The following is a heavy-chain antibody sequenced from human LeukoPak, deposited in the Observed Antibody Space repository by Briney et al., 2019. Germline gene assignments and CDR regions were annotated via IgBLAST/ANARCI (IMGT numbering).Heavy chain of an antibody. Sequence: PSETLSLTCTVSGGSISSYYWSWIRQPAGKGLEWIGRIYTSGSTNYNPSLKSRVTMSVDTSKNQFSLKLSSVTAADTAVYYCARDVNYAAVRYMDVWGKGTTVTVSS. CDR2: IYTSGST. J-gene: IGHJ6*03. CDR1: GGSISSYY. V-gene: IGHV4-4*07. D-gene: IGHD2-2*01. CDR3: ARDVNYAAVRYMDV.